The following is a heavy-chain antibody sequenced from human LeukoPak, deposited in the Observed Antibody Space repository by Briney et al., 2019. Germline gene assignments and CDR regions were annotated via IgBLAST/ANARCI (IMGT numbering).Heavy chain of an antibody. CDR2: IYNSEST. CDR1: GGSISSRSYY. Sequence: PSETLSLTCTVSGGSISSRSYYGGWIRQPPGKGLEWIGSIYNSESTYYNPSLKSRVTISVDTSKNQLSLKVSSVTAADTAVYYCASGEPRYSSRIVVGDNWGQGTLVTVSS. J-gene: IGHJ4*02. CDR3: ASGEPRYSSRIVVGDN. V-gene: IGHV4-39*07. D-gene: IGHD3-22*01.